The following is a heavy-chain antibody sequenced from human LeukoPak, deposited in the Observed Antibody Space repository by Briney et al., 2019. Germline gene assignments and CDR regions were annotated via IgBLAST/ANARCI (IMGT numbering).Heavy chain of an antibody. CDR3: ARVRLVATLFDAFDI. D-gene: IGHD5-12*01. J-gene: IGHJ3*02. V-gene: IGHV3-33*01. CDR2: IWYDGSNK. CDR1: GFTFSSYG. Sequence: PGGSLRLSCAASGFTFSSYGMHWVRQAPGKGLEWVAVIWYDGSNKYYADSVKGRFTISRDNSKNTLYLQMNSLRAEDTAVYYCARVRLVATLFDAFDIWGQGTMVTVSS.